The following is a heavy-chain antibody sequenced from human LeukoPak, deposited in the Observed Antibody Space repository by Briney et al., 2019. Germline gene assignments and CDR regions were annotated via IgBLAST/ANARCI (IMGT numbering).Heavy chain of an antibody. D-gene: IGHD6-13*01. CDR2: IIPGYSDA. CDR3: VRCALTSSFYH. CDR1: GYTSINNW. J-gene: IGHJ5*02. V-gene: IGHV5-51*01. Sequence: GESLKIPCKISGYTSINNWIGWVRQLPGKGLEWMGLIIPGYSDAKYNPSFQGQLTLSADASISTALLQLTGLRASDTAIYYCVRCALTSSFYHWVRGTLATVS.